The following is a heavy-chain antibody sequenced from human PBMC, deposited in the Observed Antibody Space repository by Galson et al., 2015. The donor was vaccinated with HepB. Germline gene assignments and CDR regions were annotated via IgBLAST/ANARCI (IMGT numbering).Heavy chain of an antibody. V-gene: IGHV1-46*01. J-gene: IGHJ6*02. D-gene: IGHD6-13*01. Sequence: SVKVSCKASGYTFTSYDINWVRQATGQGLEWMGIINPSGGSTSYAQKFQGRVTMTRDTSTSTVYMELSSLRSEDTAVYYCARFDIAAAGHYYYGMDVWGQGTTVTVSS. CDR2: INPSGGST. CDR3: ARFDIAAAGHYYYGMDV. CDR1: GYTFTSYD.